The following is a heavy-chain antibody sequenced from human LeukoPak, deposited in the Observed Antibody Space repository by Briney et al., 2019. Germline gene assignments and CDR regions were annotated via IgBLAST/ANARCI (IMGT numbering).Heavy chain of an antibody. CDR3: AKDHQCYDRSGYCPIDY. CDR2: VSGATGNS. D-gene: IGHD3-22*01. Sequence: GGSLRLSCAASGFTFSTYGMNWVRQAPGKGLEWVSSVSGATGNSYYVGSVKGRFTISRDDSKNTLYLQMNSLRAEDTAVYYCAKDHQCYDRSGYCPIDYWGPGTLVIVSA. V-gene: IGHV3-23*01. J-gene: IGHJ4*02. CDR1: GFTFSTYG.